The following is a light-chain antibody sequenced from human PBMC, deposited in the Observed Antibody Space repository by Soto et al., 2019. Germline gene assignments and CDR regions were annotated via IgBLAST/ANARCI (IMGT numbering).Light chain of an antibody. Sequence: DIQMTQSPSTLSASVGDRVTITCRASQSISNWLAWYQQKPGKAAKLLISDASNLESGVPSRFRRSGSGTEFTLTISSLQPDDFATYYCQQYNSYWTFGQGTRVEVK. CDR2: DAS. CDR1: QSISNW. CDR3: QQYNSYWT. V-gene: IGKV1-5*01. J-gene: IGKJ1*01.